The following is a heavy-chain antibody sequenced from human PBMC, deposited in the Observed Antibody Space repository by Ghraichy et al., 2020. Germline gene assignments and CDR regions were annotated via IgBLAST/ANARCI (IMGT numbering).Heavy chain of an antibody. Sequence: GESLNISCAASGFTFRSYWMHWVRQAPGKGLVWVARISSDGSSTSHADSVKGRFTISRDNAKNTLYLQMNSLRAEDTAVYYCARDLYGSGTSLRYYDYFYGLDVWGQGTTVTVSS. J-gene: IGHJ6*02. CDR1: GFTFRSYW. V-gene: IGHV3-74*01. CDR3: ARDLYGSGTSLRYYDYFYGLDV. D-gene: IGHD3-10*01. CDR2: ISSDGSST.